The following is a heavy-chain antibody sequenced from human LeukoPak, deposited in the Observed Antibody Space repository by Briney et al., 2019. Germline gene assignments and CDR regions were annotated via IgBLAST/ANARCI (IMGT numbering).Heavy chain of an antibody. Sequence: GGSLRLSCAASGFTFSSYAMNWVRQAPGKGLEWVSISGSGGDTYYADSVKGRFTISIDNSKNTLYLQMNSLRAEDTAVYYCAKARGATYGTYYFDYWGQGTLVTVSS. CDR3: AKARGATYGTYYFDY. CDR1: GFTFSSYA. D-gene: IGHD4/OR15-4a*01. CDR2: ISGSGGDT. V-gene: IGHV3-23*01. J-gene: IGHJ4*02.